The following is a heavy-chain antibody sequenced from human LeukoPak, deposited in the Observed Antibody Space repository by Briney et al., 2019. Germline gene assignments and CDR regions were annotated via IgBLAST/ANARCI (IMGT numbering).Heavy chain of an antibody. Sequence: PETLSLTCTVSGGSISSYYWSWIRQPPGKGLEWIGYIYYSGSTNYNPSLKSRVTISVDTSKNQFSLKLSSVTAADTAVYYCASLRRGRRAPRLYYFDYWGQGTLVTVSS. CDR1: GGSISSYY. CDR2: IYYSGST. J-gene: IGHJ4*02. D-gene: IGHD5-12*01. CDR3: ASLRRGRRAPRLYYFDY. V-gene: IGHV4-59*08.